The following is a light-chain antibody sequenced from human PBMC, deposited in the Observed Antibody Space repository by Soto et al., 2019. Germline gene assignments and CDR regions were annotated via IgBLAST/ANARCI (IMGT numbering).Light chain of an antibody. V-gene: IGKV3-20*01. CDR3: QQYGSSGT. J-gene: IGKJ1*01. Sequence: EIVLTQSPGTLSLSPGERATHSCRASQSVSNNYLAWYQQKPGQAPRPLIYGASNRATGLPDRFSGSWSGTDFTLTISRLEPEDFAVYYCQQYGSSGTFGQRTKVEIK. CDR1: QSVSNNY. CDR2: GAS.